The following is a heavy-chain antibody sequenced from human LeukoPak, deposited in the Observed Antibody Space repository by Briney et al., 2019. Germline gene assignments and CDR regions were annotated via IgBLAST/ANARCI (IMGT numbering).Heavy chain of an antibody. Sequence: GRSLRLSCAASGFTFSSYAMHWVRQAPGKGLEWVAVISYDGSNKYYADSVKGRFTISRDNSKNTLYLQMNSLRAEDTAVYYCARTQWEGKYHYDSSGYEYYFDYWGQGTLVTVSS. D-gene: IGHD3-22*01. CDR3: ARTQWEGKYHYDSSGYEYYFDY. V-gene: IGHV3-30-3*01. CDR2: ISYDGSNK. CDR1: GFTFSSYA. J-gene: IGHJ4*02.